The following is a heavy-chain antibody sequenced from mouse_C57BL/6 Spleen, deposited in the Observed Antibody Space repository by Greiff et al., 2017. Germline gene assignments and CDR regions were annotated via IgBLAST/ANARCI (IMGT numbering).Heavy chain of an antibody. J-gene: IGHJ4*01. V-gene: IGHV1-80*01. D-gene: IGHD1-1*01. Sequence: VQLQQSGAELVKPGASVKISCKASGYAFSSYWMNWVKQRPGKGLEGIGQIYPGEGDTKYNGKFKGKATLTADKASSTAYMQLSSLTSEDSAVYFCARSDGSSYYAMDYWGQGTSVTVSS. CDR2: IYPGEGDT. CDR3: ARSDGSSYYAMDY. CDR1: GYAFSSYW.